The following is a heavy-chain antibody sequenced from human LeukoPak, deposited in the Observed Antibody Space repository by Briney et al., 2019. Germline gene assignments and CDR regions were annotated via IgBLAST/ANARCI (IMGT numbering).Heavy chain of an antibody. CDR2: IKSDGKT. V-gene: IGHV3-74*01. J-gene: IGHJ1*01. D-gene: IGHD3-22*01. Sequence: GGSLRLSCAASGFTFSSYWMHWVRQAPGKGLVWVSRIKSDGKTNYADSVKGRFTISRDNAKNTVSLQMNSLRAEDTGVYYCARAPSEFGGYYPEYFRHWGQGTLVTVSS. CDR1: GFTFSSYW. CDR3: ARAPSEFGGYYPEYFRH.